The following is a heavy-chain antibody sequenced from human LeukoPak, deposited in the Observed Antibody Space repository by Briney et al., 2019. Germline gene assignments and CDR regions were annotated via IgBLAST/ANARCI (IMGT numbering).Heavy chain of an antibody. CDR1: GFTFSSYS. D-gene: IGHD4-23*01. CDR2: ISGSGGST. V-gene: IGHV3-23*01. CDR3: AKDGGTYYYYYYMDV. J-gene: IGHJ6*03. Sequence: GGSLRLSCAASGFTFSSYSMDWVRQAPGKGLEWVSAISGSGGSTYYADSVKGRFTVSRDNSKNTLYLQMNSLRAEDTAVYYCAKDGGTYYYYYYMDVWGKGTTVTISS.